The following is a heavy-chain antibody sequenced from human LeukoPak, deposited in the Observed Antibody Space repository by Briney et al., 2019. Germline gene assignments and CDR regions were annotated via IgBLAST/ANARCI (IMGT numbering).Heavy chain of an antibody. CDR2: IYYSGST. CDR1: GGSITTTNW. D-gene: IGHD1-26*01. Sequence: SGTLSLTCGVSGGSITTTNWWSWVRQPPGKGLEWIGYIYYSGSTNYNPSLKSRVTISVDTSKNQFSLKLSSVTAADTAVYYCARDGTENDAFDIWGQGTMVTVSS. CDR3: ARDGTENDAFDI. J-gene: IGHJ3*02. V-gene: IGHV4-4*02.